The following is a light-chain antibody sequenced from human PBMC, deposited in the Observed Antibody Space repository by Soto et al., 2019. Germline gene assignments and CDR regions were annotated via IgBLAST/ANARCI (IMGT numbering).Light chain of an antibody. CDR3: QQYSSTLYT. CDR2: WAS. J-gene: IGKJ2*01. V-gene: IGKV4-1*01. CDR1: QSVLYSSNNKNY. Sequence: DFVMTQSPDSLAVSLGERATINCKSSQSVLYSSNNKNYLAWYQQKPGQPPKLLIYWASTRESGVPDRFSGSGSGTDFTLTISSLQAEDVAVYYCQQYSSTLYTFGQGTKLEIK.